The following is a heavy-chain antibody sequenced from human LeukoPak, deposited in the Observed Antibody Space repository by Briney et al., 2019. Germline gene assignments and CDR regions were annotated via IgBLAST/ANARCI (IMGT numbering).Heavy chain of an antibody. V-gene: IGHV1-18*01. D-gene: IGHD2-21*01. CDR1: GYTFTSYG. CDR2: ISAHNGNT. CDR3: ARAVDSVVAFDI. J-gene: IGHJ3*02. Sequence: AASVKVSCKASGYTFTSYGISWVRQAPGQGLEWTGWISAHNGNTNYAQKLQGRVTMTTDTSTSTAYMELRSLRSDDTAVYYCARAVDSVVAFDIWGQGTMVTVSS.